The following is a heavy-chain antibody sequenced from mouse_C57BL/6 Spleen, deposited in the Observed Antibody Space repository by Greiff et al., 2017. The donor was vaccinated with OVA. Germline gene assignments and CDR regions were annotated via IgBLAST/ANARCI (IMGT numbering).Heavy chain of an antibody. Sequence: EVQLQQSGPELVKPGASVKLSCKASGYTFTDYNMHWVKQSPGQGLEWIGYINPNNGGTNYNQKFKGKATLTVDNSSSTAYMELRSLTSEDSADYYCARGGLYFDYWGQGTTLTVSA. CDR3: ARGGLYFDY. D-gene: IGHD2-2*01. CDR1: GYTFTDYN. V-gene: IGHV1-22*01. CDR2: INPNNGGT. J-gene: IGHJ2*01.